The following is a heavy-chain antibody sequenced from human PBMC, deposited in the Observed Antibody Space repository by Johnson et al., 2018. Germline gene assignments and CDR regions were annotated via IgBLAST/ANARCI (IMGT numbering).Heavy chain of an antibody. CDR1: GFTFSSYG. D-gene: IGHD2-8*01. Sequence: QVQLVQSGGGVVQPGRSLRLSCAASGFTFSSYGMHWVRQAPGKGLEWVAVISYDGSNKYYADSVKGRFTISRDNSKNMLYLQMYSLRAEDTAGYYCASIFYYWWMAPCYYYGMDVWGQGTTVTVSS. V-gene: IGHV3-30*03. J-gene: IGHJ6*02. CDR3: ASIFYYWWMAPCYYYGMDV. CDR2: ISYDGSNK.